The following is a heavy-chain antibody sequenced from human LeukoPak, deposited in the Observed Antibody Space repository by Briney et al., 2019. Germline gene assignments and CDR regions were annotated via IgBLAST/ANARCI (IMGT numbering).Heavy chain of an antibody. CDR1: GYTFASYD. CDR3: ARVFTEADSSFGY. CDR2: MTSNSGNT. V-gene: IGHV1-8*01. D-gene: IGHD6-13*01. Sequence: GASVKVSCKASGYTFASYDVNRGGRAAGQGGGGMGSMTSNSGNTGSAQKFQGRLTITRNTSISPPYMELSSLRSDDTAVYYCARVFTEADSSFGYWGQGTLVTVSS. J-gene: IGHJ4*02.